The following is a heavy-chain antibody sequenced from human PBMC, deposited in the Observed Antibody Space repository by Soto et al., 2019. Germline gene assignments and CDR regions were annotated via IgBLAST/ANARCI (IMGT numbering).Heavy chain of an antibody. CDR1: GFTFSSYA. J-gene: IGHJ5*02. CDR3: ARDKARSINWFDP. Sequence: GGSLRLSCAASGFTFSSYAMHWVRQAPGKGLEWVAVISYDGSNKYYADAVKGRFTISRDNSKNTLYLQMNSLRAEDTAVYYCARDKARSINWFDPWGQGTLVTVSS. D-gene: IGHD6-6*01. CDR2: ISYDGSNK. V-gene: IGHV3-30-3*01.